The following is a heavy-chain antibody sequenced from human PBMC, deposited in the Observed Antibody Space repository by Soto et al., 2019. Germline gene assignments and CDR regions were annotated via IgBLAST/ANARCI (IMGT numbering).Heavy chain of an antibody. D-gene: IGHD2-21*02. J-gene: IGHJ3*02. V-gene: IGHV5-51*01. CDR1: GYSFTSYW. CDR3: ARWGLCGGDCYAAIPENAFDI. CDR2: IYPGDSDT. Sequence: PGESLKISCKGSGYSFTSYWIGWVRQMPGKGLEWMGIIYPGDSDTRYSPSFQGQVTISADKSISTAYLQWSSLKASDTAMYYCARWGLCGGDCYAAIPENAFDIWGQGTMVTVSS.